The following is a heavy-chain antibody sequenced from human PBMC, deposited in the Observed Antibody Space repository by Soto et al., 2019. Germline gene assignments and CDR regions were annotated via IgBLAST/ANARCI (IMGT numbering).Heavy chain of an antibody. CDR1: GFTFSSYG. D-gene: IGHD6-13*01. Sequence: QVQLVESGGGVVQPGRSLRLSCAASGFTFSSYGMYWVRQAPGKGLEWVAVISYDGSNKYYADSVKGRFTISRDNSKNTLYLQMNSLRAEDTAVYYCAKDWQQSVHYYGMDVWGQGTTVTVSS. CDR2: ISYDGSNK. J-gene: IGHJ6*02. V-gene: IGHV3-30*18. CDR3: AKDWQQSVHYYGMDV.